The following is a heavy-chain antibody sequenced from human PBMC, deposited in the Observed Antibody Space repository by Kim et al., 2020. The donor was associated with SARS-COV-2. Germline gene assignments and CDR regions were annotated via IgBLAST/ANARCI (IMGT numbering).Heavy chain of an antibody. J-gene: IGHJ6*02. CDR3: ARQLIYCNSTSCYDNYYYYGIDV. V-gene: IGHV4-59*08. CDR1: GGSISSYY. Sequence: SETLSLTCTVSGGSISSYYWSWIRQPPGKGLEWIGYIYYSGSTNYNPTLKSRVTISVDTSKNQFSLKLSSVTAADTAVDYCARQLIYCNSTSCYDNYYYYGIDVWGQGTTVTVSS. CDR2: IYYSGST. D-gene: IGHD2-2*01.